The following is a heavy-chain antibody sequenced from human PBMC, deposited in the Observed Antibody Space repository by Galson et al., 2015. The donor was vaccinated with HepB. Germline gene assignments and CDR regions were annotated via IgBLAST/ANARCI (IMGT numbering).Heavy chain of an antibody. CDR1: GFSLSTSGVG. D-gene: IGHD5-12*01. CDR3: AHRGPYSGYDRPIYYYYYGMDV. Sequence: PALVKPTQTLTLTCTFSGFSLSTSGVGVGWIRQPPGKALEWLALIYWDDDKRYSPSLKSRLTITKDTSKNQVVLTMTNMDPVDTATYYCAHRGPYSGYDRPIYYYYYGMDVWGQGTTVTVSS. CDR2: IYWDDDK. V-gene: IGHV2-5*02. J-gene: IGHJ6*02.